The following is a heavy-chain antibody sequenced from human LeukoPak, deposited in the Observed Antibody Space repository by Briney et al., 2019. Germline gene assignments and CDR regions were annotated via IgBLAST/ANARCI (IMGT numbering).Heavy chain of an antibody. V-gene: IGHV1-2*02. CDR3: ARGGDSSSWFTSPDY. D-gene: IGHD6-13*01. Sequence: ASVKVSCTASGYTFTGYYMHWVRQAPGQGLEWMGWINPNSGGTNYAQKFQGRVTMTRETSISTAYMELSRLRSDDTAVYYCARGGDSSSWFTSPDYWGQGTLVTVSS. CDR2: INPNSGGT. J-gene: IGHJ4*02. CDR1: GYTFTGYY.